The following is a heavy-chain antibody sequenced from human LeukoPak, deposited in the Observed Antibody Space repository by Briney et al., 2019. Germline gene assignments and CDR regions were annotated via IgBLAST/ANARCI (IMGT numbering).Heavy chain of an antibody. J-gene: IGHJ6*02. CDR2: ISYDGSNK. CDR1: RFTFSSYG. D-gene: IGHD4-17*01. CDR3: AKENDGVDYGDGGYYGMDV. Sequence: PGGSLRLSCAASRFTFSSYGMHWVRQAPGKGLDWVAVISYDGSNKYYADSVKGRFTISRDNSKNTLYLQMNGLRAEDTAVYYCAKENDGVDYGDGGYYGMDVWGQGTTVTVSS. V-gene: IGHV3-30*18.